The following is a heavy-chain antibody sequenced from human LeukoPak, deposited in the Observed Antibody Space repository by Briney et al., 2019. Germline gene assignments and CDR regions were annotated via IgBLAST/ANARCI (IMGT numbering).Heavy chain of an antibody. D-gene: IGHD5-18*01. V-gene: IGHV3-66*01. CDR2: IYSGGST. Sequence: GGSLRLSCAASGFTVSSNYMSWVRQAPGKGLEWVSVIYSGGSTYYADSVKGRFTISRDNSKNSLYLQMNSLRAEDTAVYYCSRLRGHSYGYADYWGQGTLVTVSS. CDR1: GFTVSSNY. CDR3: SRLRGHSYGYADY. J-gene: IGHJ4*02.